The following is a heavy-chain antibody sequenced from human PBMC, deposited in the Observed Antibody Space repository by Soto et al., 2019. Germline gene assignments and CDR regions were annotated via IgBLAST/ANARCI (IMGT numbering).Heavy chain of an antibody. CDR2: INPNSGGT. Sequence: PGASVKVSCKASGYTFSGYYMHWIRQAPGQGLEYMGWINPNSGGTDYAQKFQGRVTMTRDTSISTAYMEISRLSSDDTAVYYCASGAISATAMGDYWGQGTVVTVSS. J-gene: IGHJ4*02. D-gene: IGHD2-21*02. CDR1: GYTFSGYY. V-gene: IGHV1-2*02. CDR3: ASGAISATAMGDY.